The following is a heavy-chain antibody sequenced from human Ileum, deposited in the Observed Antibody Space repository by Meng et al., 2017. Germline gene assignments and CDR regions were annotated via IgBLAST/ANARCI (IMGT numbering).Heavy chain of an antibody. Sequence: QVLLQEAGPGLVEPSGTLSLPCTVAGGSISSSFYWSWVRQSPGKGLEWIGQIYLAGSPNYNPSLESRVTISVDKSKNQFSLRLTSVTAADTAIFYCVRHGGKYFDSWGQGTLVTVSS. CDR3: VRHGGKYFDS. D-gene: IGHD2-15*01. CDR2: IYLAGSP. J-gene: IGHJ4*02. CDR1: GGSISSSFY. V-gene: IGHV4-4*02.